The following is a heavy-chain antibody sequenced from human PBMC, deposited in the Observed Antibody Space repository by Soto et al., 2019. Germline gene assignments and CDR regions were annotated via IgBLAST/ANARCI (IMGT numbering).Heavy chain of an antibody. J-gene: IGHJ3*02. D-gene: IGHD3-3*01. CDR3: AAAMTLRGAHAFDI. Sequence: SVKVSCKASGVTFNSSAVQWVRQARGQRLEWIGWIVVGSGNTNYAQKFQERVTITRDMSTSTAYMELSSLRSEDTAVYYCAAAMTLRGAHAFDIWGQGTMVTVSS. CDR2: IVVGSGNT. CDR1: GVTFNSSA. V-gene: IGHV1-58*01.